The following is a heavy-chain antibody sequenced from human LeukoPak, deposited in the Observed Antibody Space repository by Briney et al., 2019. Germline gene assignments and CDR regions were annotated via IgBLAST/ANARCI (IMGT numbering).Heavy chain of an antibody. CDR2: IYYSGST. J-gene: IGHJ4*02. Sequence: PSETLSLTCTVSGGSISSGDYYWSWIRQPPGKGLEWIGYIYYSGSTYYNPSLKSRVTISVDTSKNQFSLKLSSVTAADTAVYYCARAAAGTLTFDYWGQGTLVTVSS. CDR3: ARAAAGTLTFDY. V-gene: IGHV4-30-4*01. CDR1: GGSISSGDYY. D-gene: IGHD6-13*01.